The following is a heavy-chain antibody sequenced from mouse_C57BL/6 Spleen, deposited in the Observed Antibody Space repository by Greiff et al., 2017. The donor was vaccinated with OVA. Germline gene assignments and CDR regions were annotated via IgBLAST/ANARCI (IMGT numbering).Heavy chain of an antibody. J-gene: IGHJ4*01. CDR3: ARLADSSGLAYYAMDY. D-gene: IGHD3-2*02. Sequence: QVQLKQPGAELVKPGASVKLSCKASGYTFTSYWMHWVKQRPGRGLEWIGRIDPNSGGTKYNEKFKSKATLTVDKPSSTAYMQLSSLTSEDSAVYYCARLADSSGLAYYAMDYWGQGTSVTVSS. CDR2: IDPNSGGT. V-gene: IGHV1-72*01. CDR1: GYTFTSYW.